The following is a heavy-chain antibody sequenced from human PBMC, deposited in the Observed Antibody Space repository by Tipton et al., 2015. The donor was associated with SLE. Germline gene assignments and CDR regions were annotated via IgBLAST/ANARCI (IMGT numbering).Heavy chain of an antibody. CDR3: AGRTGAYFDH. V-gene: IGHV3-33*01. D-gene: IGHD1-14*01. CDR1: GFTYSGYA. Sequence: RSLRLSCAASGFTYSGYAMHWVRQAPGKGLEWVAFIRADGSNRDYADSVKGRFTISRDNSKNTLYLQMNRLRVEDTAVYYCAGRTGAYFDHWGQGTLVTVSS. J-gene: IGHJ4*02. CDR2: IRADGSNR.